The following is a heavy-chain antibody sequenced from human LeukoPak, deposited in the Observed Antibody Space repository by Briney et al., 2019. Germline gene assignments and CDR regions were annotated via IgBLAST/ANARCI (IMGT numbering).Heavy chain of an antibody. CDR2: IKQDGSEK. J-gene: IGHJ6*03. Sequence: GGSLRLSCAASGFTFSNYWMSWVRQAPGKGLEWVANIKQDGSEKYYVDSVKGRFTISRDNAKNSLYLQMNSLRAEDTAVYYCARDRTVQVVKDSSSWYRGYYYYMDVWGKGTTVTVSS. V-gene: IGHV3-7*01. CDR1: GFTFSNYW. CDR3: ARDRTVQVVKDSSSWYRGYYYYMDV. D-gene: IGHD6-13*01.